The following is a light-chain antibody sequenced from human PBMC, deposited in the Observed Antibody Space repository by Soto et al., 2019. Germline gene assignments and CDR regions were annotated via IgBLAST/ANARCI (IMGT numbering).Light chain of an antibody. CDR1: PSISSW. V-gene: IGKV1-5*03. Sequence: DIQMTQSPSTVSASVGDRVTITCRASPSISSWLAWYQQKSGKAPELLLYKASNLERGVPSRFSGGRSETAFTLTIGSLQPDGLATYYYQQYKSYPYTFGQGTKLEIK. CDR2: KAS. J-gene: IGKJ2*01. CDR3: QQYKSYPYT.